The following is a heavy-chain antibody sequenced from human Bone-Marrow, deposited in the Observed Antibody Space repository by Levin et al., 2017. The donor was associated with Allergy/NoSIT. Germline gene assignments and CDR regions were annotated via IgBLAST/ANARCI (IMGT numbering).Heavy chain of an antibody. CDR1: GFTFSNYW. CDR2: IKQGGNEK. D-gene: IGHD2-2*01. J-gene: IGHJ4*02. V-gene: IGHV3-7*03. CDR3: AREQVRSGGFDY. Sequence: GESLKISCGASGFTFSNYWMSWVRQAPGKGLEWVANIKQGGNEKHYVDSAKGRFTISRDDARNSLYLQMNSLRAEDTAVYYCAREQVRSGGFDYWGQGTLITVSS.